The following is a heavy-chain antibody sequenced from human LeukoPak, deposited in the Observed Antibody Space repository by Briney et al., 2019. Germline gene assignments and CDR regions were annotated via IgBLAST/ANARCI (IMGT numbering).Heavy chain of an antibody. CDR1: GGSISSSGYY. J-gene: IGHJ3*02. Sequence: SETLSLTCTVSGGSISSSGYYWGWIRQPPGKGLEWIGSIYYSGGTYYNPSLKSRVTIFVDTSKNQFSLKLSSVTAADTAVYYCALGVAEDVLDIWGQGTMVTVSS. CDR2: IYYSGGT. V-gene: IGHV4-39*01. CDR3: ALGVAEDVLDI.